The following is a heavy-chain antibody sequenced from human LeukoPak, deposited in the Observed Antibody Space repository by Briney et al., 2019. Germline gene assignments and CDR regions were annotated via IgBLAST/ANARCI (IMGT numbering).Heavy chain of an antibody. V-gene: IGHV1-46*01. CDR3: AREMYYYGSGRHTEFDP. D-gene: IGHD3-10*01. CDR1: GYTFTSYY. J-gene: IGHJ5*02. CDR2: INPSGGST. Sequence: ASVKVSCKASGYTFTSYYMHWVRQAPGQGLEWMGIINPSGGSTSYAQKFQGRVTMTRDTSTSTVYMELSRLRSEDTAVYYCAREMYYYGSGRHTEFDPWGQGTLVTVSS.